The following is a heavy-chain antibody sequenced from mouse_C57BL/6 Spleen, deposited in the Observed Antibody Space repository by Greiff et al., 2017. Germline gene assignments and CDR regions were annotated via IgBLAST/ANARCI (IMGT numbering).Heavy chain of an antibody. CDR1: GYSFTGYY. V-gene: IGHV1-42*01. CDR2: INPRTGGT. CDR3: ARWLLEAMDY. J-gene: IGHJ4*01. D-gene: IGHD2-3*01. Sequence: EVQLQQSGPELVKPGASVKISCKASGYSFTGYYMNWVKQSPEKSLEWIGEINPRTGGTTYNQKFKAKATLTVDKSSSTAYRQLKSLTSEDSAVYYCARWLLEAMDYWGQGTSVTVSS.